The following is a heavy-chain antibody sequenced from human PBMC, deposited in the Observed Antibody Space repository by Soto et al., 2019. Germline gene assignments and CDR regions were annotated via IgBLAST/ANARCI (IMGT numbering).Heavy chain of an antibody. CDR2: ISGDGRSI. J-gene: IGHJ4*02. D-gene: IGHD2-21*02. V-gene: IGHV3-74*01. Sequence: VQLVESGGGLVQPGGSLRLSCAASGFTFSSYLMHWVRQVPGKGLVWVSRISGDGRSITYADSVKGRFTISRDSAKNTLYLQMHSLRAEDTAVYYCARVGYCNGDCYSDYWGQGTLVTVSS. CDR3: ARVGYCNGDCYSDY. CDR1: GFTFSSYL.